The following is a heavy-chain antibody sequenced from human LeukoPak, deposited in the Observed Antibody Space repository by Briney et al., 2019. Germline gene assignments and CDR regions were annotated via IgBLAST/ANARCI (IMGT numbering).Heavy chain of an antibody. CDR1: AFTFSNYA. V-gene: IGHV3-23*01. CDR3: AKDSVAAPRYYFDY. D-gene: IGHD6-19*01. J-gene: IGHJ4*02. Sequence: GGSLRLSCAASAFTFSNYAMSWVRQAPGKGLEWVSGISGSGFATYYADSVKGRFTISRDNSKNTLYLQMNSLGAEDTAVYYCAKDSVAAPRYYFDYWGQGTQVTVSS. CDR2: ISGSGFAT.